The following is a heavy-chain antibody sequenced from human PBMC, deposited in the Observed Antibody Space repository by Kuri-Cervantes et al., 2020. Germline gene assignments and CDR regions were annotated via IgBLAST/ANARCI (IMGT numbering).Heavy chain of an antibody. CDR1: GYTFTGYY. CDR3: ARETYALGATLGGMDV. V-gene: IGHV1-18*04. D-gene: IGHD3-16*01. Sequence: ASVKVSCKASGYTFTGYYMHWVRQAPGQGLEWMGWITPYDGNTDFAQNLQGRVTLTTDTSTSTAYMELRSLTSDDTALYYCARETYALGATLGGMDVWGRGTTVTVSS. J-gene: IGHJ6*02. CDR2: ITPYDGNT.